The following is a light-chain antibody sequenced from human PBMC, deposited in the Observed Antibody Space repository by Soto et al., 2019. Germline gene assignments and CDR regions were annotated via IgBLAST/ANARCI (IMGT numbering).Light chain of an antibody. CDR1: QSVSSY. V-gene: IGKV3-20*01. CDR2: DVS. J-gene: IGKJ4*01. CDR3: QQYGTSPLT. Sequence: EIVMTQSPATLSVSPGERATLSCRASQSVSSYLAWYQQKPGQAPRLLIYDVSSRATGTPERFSGSGSGTDFTLNIGRLEPEDFAVYYCQQYGTSPLTFGGGTKVDIK.